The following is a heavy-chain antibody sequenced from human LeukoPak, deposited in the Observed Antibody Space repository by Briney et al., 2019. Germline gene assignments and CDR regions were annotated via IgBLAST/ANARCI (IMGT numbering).Heavy chain of an antibody. D-gene: IGHD3-3*01. CDR3: TTDYEEGFDY. J-gene: IGHJ4*02. Sequence: GRSLRLSCAASGFTFSSYGMHWVRQAPGKGLEWVAVIWYDGSNKYYADSVKGRFTISRDNSKNTLYLQMNSLRAEDTAVYYCTTDYEEGFDYWGQGTLVTVSS. V-gene: IGHV3-33*01. CDR2: IWYDGSNK. CDR1: GFTFSSYG.